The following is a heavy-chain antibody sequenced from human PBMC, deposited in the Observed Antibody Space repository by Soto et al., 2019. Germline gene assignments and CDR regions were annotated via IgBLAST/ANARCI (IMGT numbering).Heavy chain of an antibody. CDR1: VFTFSSYS. J-gene: IGHJ6*01. CDR3: ARDRWRGNYYYYYGMDV. V-gene: IGHV3-48*02. CDR2: ISSSSSTI. Sequence: VGSLRLSCASSVFTFSSYSMNWVRHSPGKWLEWVSYISSSSSTIYYADSVKGRFTISRDNAKNSLYLQMNSLRDEDTAVYYCARDRWRGNYYYYYGMDVWGQGAKVTVSP. D-gene: IGHD3-10*01.